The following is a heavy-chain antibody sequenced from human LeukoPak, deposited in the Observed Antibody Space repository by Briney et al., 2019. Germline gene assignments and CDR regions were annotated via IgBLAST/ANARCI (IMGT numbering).Heavy chain of an antibody. J-gene: IGHJ6*02. V-gene: IGHV3-30-3*01. Sequence: GGSLRLSCAASGFTFHSYAMHWVRQAPGKGLEWVSLISYDGGKKYYADSVKGRFTISRDNSKNTLYLQMNSLRVEDTAVYYCANPSSDCSYYYAMDVWGQGTTVTVSS. D-gene: IGHD3-10*01. CDR1: GFTFHSYA. CDR2: ISYDGGKK. CDR3: ANPSSDCSYYYAMDV.